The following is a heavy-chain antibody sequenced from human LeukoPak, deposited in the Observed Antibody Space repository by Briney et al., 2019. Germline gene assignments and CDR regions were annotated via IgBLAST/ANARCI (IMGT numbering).Heavy chain of an antibody. D-gene: IGHD1-7*01. CDR2: MNADGRTI. Sequence: GQSLRLSCAASGFTFSSFWMHWVRQGPRKGLVWVGRMNADGRTINYADSVKGRFTISRDNAKNTLYLQMNSLRTEDAAVYYSARAGNYYFDLWGRGTQVTVSS. J-gene: IGHJ2*01. CDR3: ARAGNYYFDL. CDR1: GFTFSSFW. V-gene: IGHV3-74*01.